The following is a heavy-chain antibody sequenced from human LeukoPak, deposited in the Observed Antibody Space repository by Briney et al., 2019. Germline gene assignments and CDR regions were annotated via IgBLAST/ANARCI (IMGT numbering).Heavy chain of an antibody. D-gene: IGHD2-2*01. Sequence: GASVKVSCKASGYTFTSYGISWVRQAPGQGLEWMGWISAYNGNTNYAQKLQGRVTMTTDTSTSTAYMELRSLRSDDTAVYYCARLLGGGYCSSTSCYNWFDPWGQGTLVTVSS. CDR2: ISAYNGNT. J-gene: IGHJ5*02. V-gene: IGHV1-18*01. CDR3: ARLLGGGYCSSTSCYNWFDP. CDR1: GYTFTSYG.